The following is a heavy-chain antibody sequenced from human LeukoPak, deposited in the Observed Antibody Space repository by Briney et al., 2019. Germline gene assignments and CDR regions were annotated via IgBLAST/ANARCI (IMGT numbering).Heavy chain of an antibody. CDR1: GFTFSTDV. Sequence: GGSLRLSCAASGFTFSTDVMSWVRQAPRKGLECVSAISGSGGNTYYADSVKGRFTISRDNSKNMLYLQMNSLRAEDTAVYYCAKVSGRIQIWPQPFGDGMDVWGQGTTVTVSS. V-gene: IGHV3-23*01. J-gene: IGHJ6*02. D-gene: IGHD3-10*01. CDR3: AKVSGRIQIWPQPFGDGMDV. CDR2: ISGSGGNT.